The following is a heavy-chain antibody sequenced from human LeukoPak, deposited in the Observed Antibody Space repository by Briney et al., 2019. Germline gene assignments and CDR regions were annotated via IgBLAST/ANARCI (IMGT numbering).Heavy chain of an antibody. Sequence: RTGGSLRLSCAASGFTVSSNYMSWVRQAPGKGLEWVSGINWNGGSTGYADSVKGRFTISRDNAKNSLYVQMNSLRAEDTALYYCARTPYYYDSSGYSAYWYFDLWGRGTLVTVSS. CDR3: ARTPYYYDSSGYSAYWYFDL. CDR2: INWNGGST. V-gene: IGHV3-20*04. D-gene: IGHD3-22*01. CDR1: GFTVSSNY. J-gene: IGHJ2*01.